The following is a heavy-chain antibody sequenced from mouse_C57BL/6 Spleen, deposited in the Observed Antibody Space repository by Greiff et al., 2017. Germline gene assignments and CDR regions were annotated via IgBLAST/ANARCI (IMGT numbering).Heavy chain of an antibody. CDR1: GYSFTSYY. CDR2: IYPGSGNT. Sequence: QVQLQQSGPELVKPGASVKISCKASGYSFTSYYIHWVKQRPGQGLEWIGWIYPGSGNTKYNEKFKGKATLTADTSSSTAYMQLSSLTSEDSAVYYCARVSLLPGAMDYWGQGTSVTVSS. D-gene: IGHD1-2*01. J-gene: IGHJ4*01. V-gene: IGHV1-66*01. CDR3: ARVSLLPGAMDY.